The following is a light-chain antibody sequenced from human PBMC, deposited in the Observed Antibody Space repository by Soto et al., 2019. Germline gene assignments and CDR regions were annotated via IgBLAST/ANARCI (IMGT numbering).Light chain of an antibody. J-gene: IGKJ1*01. CDR3: QQYDSPPRT. CDR2: GAS. V-gene: IGKV3-20*01. CDR1: QSISSTY. Sequence: EIVLTQSPGTLSLSPGKRDTLSCRASQSISSTYLAWYQQKPGQAPRLLIYGASSRATGIPDRFSGSGSGTDFTLTISRLEPEDFAVYYCQQYDSPPRTFGQGTKVEVQ.